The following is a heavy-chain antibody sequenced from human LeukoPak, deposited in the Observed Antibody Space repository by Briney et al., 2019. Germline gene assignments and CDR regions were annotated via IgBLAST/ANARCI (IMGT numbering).Heavy chain of an antibody. CDR1: GFTVSNNF. Sequence: PGGPLRLSCAASGFTVSNNFMSWVRQAPGKGLEWVSVIYSGGSTNYADSVKGRFTISRDISKNMLYLQMNSLRAEDTAVYYCARDVVDTPEQNYWGQGTLVTVSS. J-gene: IGHJ4*02. V-gene: IGHV3-66*01. D-gene: IGHD5-18*01. CDR2: IYSGGST. CDR3: ARDVVDTPEQNY.